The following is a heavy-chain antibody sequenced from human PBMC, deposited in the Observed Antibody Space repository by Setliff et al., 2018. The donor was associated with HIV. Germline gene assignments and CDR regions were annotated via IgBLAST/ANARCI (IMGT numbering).Heavy chain of an antibody. V-gene: IGHV4-4*02. D-gene: IGHD3-3*01. Sequence: SETLSLTCAVSGGSISSSNWWSWVRQPPGKGLEWIGEIYHGGSTNYNPSLKSRVTISVDKSKNQFSLKLSSVTAADTAVYYCATSTRKNFDFWSDTRTAYPPYYFDYWGQGILVTVSS. CDR3: ATSTRKNFDFWSDTRTAYPPYYFDY. CDR1: GGSISSSNW. J-gene: IGHJ4*02. CDR2: IYHGGST.